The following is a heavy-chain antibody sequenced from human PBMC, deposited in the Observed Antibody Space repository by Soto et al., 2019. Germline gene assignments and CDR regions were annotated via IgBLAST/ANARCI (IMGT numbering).Heavy chain of an antibody. D-gene: IGHD3-22*01. Sequence: QLQLQESGSGLVKPSQTLSLTCVVSGDSISSGGYSWNWIRQPPGKALEWIGHTYHSGGALYNPSLDSRVTNSVDKSKNHFSLRLTSVTAADTAVYYCARDSRSGYYFDNWGQGTLVTVSS. J-gene: IGHJ4*02. CDR3: ARDSRSGYYFDN. CDR1: GDSISSGGYS. CDR2: TYHSGGA. V-gene: IGHV4-30-2*01.